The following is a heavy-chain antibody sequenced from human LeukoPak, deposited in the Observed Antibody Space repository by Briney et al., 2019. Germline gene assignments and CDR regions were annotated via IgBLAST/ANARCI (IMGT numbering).Heavy chain of an antibody. J-gene: IGHJ4*02. Sequence: NSSETLSLTCAVYGGSFSGYYWSWVRQPPGKGMEWVGEMNHSGSTNYNPSLKSRVTISVDTSKNQFSLKLSSVTAADTAVYYCARGVYYYDSSGYSYYFDYWGQGTLVTVSS. CDR1: GGSFSGYY. CDR2: MNHSGST. CDR3: ARGVYYYDSSGYSYYFDY. D-gene: IGHD3-22*01. V-gene: IGHV4-34*01.